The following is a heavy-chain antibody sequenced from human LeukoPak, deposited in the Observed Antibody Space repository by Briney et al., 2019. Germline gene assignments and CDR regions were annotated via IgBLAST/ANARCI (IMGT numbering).Heavy chain of an antibody. V-gene: IGHV4-31*03. CDR1: GGSISSGGYY. CDR2: IYYRGST. CDR3: ARYCSGGSCYSGFDY. J-gene: IGHJ4*02. D-gene: IGHD2-15*01. Sequence: SETLSLTCTVSGGSISSGGYYWSWIRQHPGKGLEWMGYIYYRGSTYYNPSLKSRVTISVDTSKNQFYLKPSSVTAADTAVYYCARYCSGGSCYSGFDYWGQGTLVTVSS.